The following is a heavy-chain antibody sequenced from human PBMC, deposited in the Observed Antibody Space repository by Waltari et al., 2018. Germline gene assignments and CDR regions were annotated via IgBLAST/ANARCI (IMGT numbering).Heavy chain of an antibody. CDR2: INPNSGGT. D-gene: IGHD3-3*01. CDR1: GYTFTDYY. CDR3: ARGGPAIFGVLITKRFDY. Sequence: QVQLVQSGAEVKKPGASVKVSCKASGYTFTDYYMHWVRQAPGQGLEWMRRINPNSGGTNYTQKFQGRVTMTRDTSISTAYMGLSRLGADDTAVYYCARGGPAIFGVLITKRFDYWGQGTLVTVSS. V-gene: IGHV1-2*06. J-gene: IGHJ4*02.